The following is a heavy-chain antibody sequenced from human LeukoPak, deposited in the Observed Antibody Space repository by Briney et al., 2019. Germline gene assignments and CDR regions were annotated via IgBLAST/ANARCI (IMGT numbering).Heavy chain of an antibody. CDR3: ARVGVVVVAARYYFGY. D-gene: IGHD2-15*01. V-gene: IGHV4-4*02. J-gene: IGHJ4*02. Sequence: SETLSLTCAVSGGSISSSNWWSWVRQPPGKGLEWIGEIYHSGSTNYNPSLKSRVTISVDKSKNQFSLKLSSVTAADTAVYYCARVGVVVVAARYYFGYWGQGTLVTVSS. CDR1: GGSISSSNW. CDR2: IYHSGST.